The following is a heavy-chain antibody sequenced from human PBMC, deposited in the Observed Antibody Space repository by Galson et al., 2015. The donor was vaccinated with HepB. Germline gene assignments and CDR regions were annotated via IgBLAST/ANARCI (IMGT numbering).Heavy chain of an antibody. CDR1: GGTFSSYA. J-gene: IGHJ6*02. V-gene: IGHV1-69*13. CDR3: ASRTYSSSLDYYYYGMDV. Sequence: SVKVSCKASGGTFSSYAISWVRQAPGQGPEWMGGIIPIFGTANYAQKFQGRVTITADESTSTAYMELSSLRSEDTAVYYCASRTYSSSLDYYYYGMDVWGQGTTVTVSS. CDR2: IIPIFGTA. D-gene: IGHD6-6*01.